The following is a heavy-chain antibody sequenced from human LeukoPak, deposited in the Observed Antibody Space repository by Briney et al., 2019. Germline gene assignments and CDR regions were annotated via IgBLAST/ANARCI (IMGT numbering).Heavy chain of an antibody. CDR2: IYTSGST. CDR1: GGSISSGSYY. D-gene: IGHD6-6*01. Sequence: SETLSLTCTVCGGSISSGSYYGRWIRQPAGKGLGWIVRIYTSGSTNYNPSLKSRITLSVDTSKNQFSLKLSSVTAADTAVYYCARESIAARPIYYWGQGTLVTVSS. V-gene: IGHV4-61*02. CDR3: ARESIAARPIYY. J-gene: IGHJ4*02.